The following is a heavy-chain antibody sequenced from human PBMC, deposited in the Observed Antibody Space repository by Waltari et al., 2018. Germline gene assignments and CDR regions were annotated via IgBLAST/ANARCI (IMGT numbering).Heavy chain of an antibody. CDR2: LYNMGST. V-gene: IGHV4-39*01. Sequence: QLHLQESGPELVKPSETLYLPCTVSNVSISSGAYYWGWIRQPAGKGPAWIGHLYNMGSTSYHPSLGGRVAISVDTSKNQFFLSLTSVTAADAAIYYCARAECSTSSCFFVSGFDPWGQGIHVSVSS. CDR3: ARAECSTSSCFFVSGFDP. J-gene: IGHJ5*02. CDR1: NVSISSGAYY. D-gene: IGHD2-2*01.